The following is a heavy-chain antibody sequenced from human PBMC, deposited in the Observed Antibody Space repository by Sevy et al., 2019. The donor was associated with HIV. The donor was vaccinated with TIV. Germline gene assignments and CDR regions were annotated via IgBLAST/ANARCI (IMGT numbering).Heavy chain of an antibody. CDR1: ASIFTYYA. D-gene: IGHD4-17*01. J-gene: IGHJ4*02. CDR2: IVLGNGRT. Sequence: ASVKVSCKASASIFTYYALHWVRQAPGQRLEWMGWIVLGNGRTKYSKDFQGRVTFTRDRSARIAYMGLSSLRSEDTAVYYWARGWGPTVTNFDYWGQGSLVTVSS. CDR3: ARGWGPTVTNFDY. V-gene: IGHV1-3*01.